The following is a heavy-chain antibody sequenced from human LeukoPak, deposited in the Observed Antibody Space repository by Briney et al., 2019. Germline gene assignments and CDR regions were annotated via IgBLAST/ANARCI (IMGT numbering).Heavy chain of an antibody. CDR1: GFTFSSYW. D-gene: IGHD3-3*01. V-gene: IGHV3-74*01. Sequence: PGGSLRLSCAASGFTFSSYWMHWVRQALGKGLAWVSRINSDGSSTSYADSVKGRFTISRDNAKNTLYLQMNSLRAEDTAVYYCARDPEWLLYRYLDYWGQGTLVTVSS. CDR3: ARDPEWLLYRYLDY. J-gene: IGHJ4*02. CDR2: INSDGSST.